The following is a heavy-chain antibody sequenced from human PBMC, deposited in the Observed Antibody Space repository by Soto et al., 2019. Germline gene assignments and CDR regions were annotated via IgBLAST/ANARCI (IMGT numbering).Heavy chain of an antibody. Sequence: QVQLVQSGAEVKKPGSSVKVSCKASGGTFSSYAISWVRQAPGQGLEWMGGIIPIFGTANYAQKFQGRVTITADESTSTAYMELSSLRSEDTAVYYCARDSVSGYDSGGSFDIWGQGPMVTVSS. CDR2: IIPIFGTA. CDR1: GGTFSSYA. V-gene: IGHV1-69*01. D-gene: IGHD5-12*01. J-gene: IGHJ3*02. CDR3: ARDSVSGYDSGGSFDI.